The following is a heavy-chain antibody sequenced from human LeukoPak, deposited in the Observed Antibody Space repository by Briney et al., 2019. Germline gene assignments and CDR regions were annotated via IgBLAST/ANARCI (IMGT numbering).Heavy chain of an antibody. D-gene: IGHD3-10*01. Sequence: GGSLRLSCAASGFTVTSNYMNWVRQAPGKGLEWVSGISDSGGTTYFADSVRGRFTLSTDNSKNTLYLQMNSLRAEDAAIYYCAKDGGSGMGFDPWGQGTLVTVSS. CDR2: ISDSGGTT. J-gene: IGHJ5*02. CDR1: GFTVTSNY. V-gene: IGHV3-23*01. CDR3: AKDGGSGMGFDP.